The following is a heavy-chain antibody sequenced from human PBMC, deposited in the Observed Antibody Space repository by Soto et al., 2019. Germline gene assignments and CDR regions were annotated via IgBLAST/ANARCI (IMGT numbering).Heavy chain of an antibody. CDR3: AKEESSSWAVVSWDFGL. V-gene: IGHV3-23*01. Sequence: EVQLLESGGGLVQPGGSLRLSCAASGFTFSSYAMNWVRQAPGKGLEWVSGISGSGSSTYYADSVKGRFTISRDNSKNKLYLRMNSLRAEDTAVYYWAKEESSSWAVVSWDFGLWGRGTLVTVSS. CDR2: ISGSGSST. D-gene: IGHD6-13*01. CDR1: GFTFSSYA. J-gene: IGHJ2*01.